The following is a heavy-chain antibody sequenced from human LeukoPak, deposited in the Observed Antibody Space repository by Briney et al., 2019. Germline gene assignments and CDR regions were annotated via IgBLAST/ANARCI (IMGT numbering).Heavy chain of an antibody. D-gene: IGHD6-13*01. J-gene: IGHJ4*02. CDR2: ISADNGNT. V-gene: IGHV1-18*01. CDR1: GYTFTSYG. Sequence: ASVKVSCKATGYTFTSYGINWVRQAPGQGVEWMAWISADNGNTKYTQKLQSRVTMTTDTSTSTAYMELRSLRSDDTAVYYCARDGLNIAAAFDYWGQGTLVTVSS. CDR3: ARDGLNIAAAFDY.